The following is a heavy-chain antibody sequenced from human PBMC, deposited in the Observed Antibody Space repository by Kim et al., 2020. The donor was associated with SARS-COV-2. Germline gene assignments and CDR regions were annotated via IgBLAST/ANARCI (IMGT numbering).Heavy chain of an antibody. CDR1: GYSFTSYW. CDR2: IYPGDSDT. D-gene: IGHD3-16*02. Sequence: GESLKISCKGSGYSFTSYWIGWVRQMPGKGLEWMGIIYPGDSDTRYSPSFQGQVTISADKSISTAYLQWSSLKASDTAMYYCARQEGHDYVWGSYRPRSLYNWFDPWGQGTLVTVSS. J-gene: IGHJ5*02. V-gene: IGHV5-51*01. CDR3: ARQEGHDYVWGSYRPRSLYNWFDP.